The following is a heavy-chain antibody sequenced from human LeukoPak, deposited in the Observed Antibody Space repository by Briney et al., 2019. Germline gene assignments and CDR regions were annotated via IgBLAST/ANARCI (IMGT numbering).Heavy chain of an antibody. CDR3: ARGPNGDFWSGYSDAFDI. V-gene: IGHV4-59*01. J-gene: IGHJ3*02. Sequence: SETLSLTCTVSGGSISSYYWSWIRQPPGKGLEWIGYIYYSGSTNYNPSLKSRVTISVDTSKNQFSLKLSSVTAADTAVYYCARGPNGDFWSGYSDAFDIWGQGTMDTVSS. CDR1: GGSISSYY. CDR2: IYYSGST. D-gene: IGHD3-3*01.